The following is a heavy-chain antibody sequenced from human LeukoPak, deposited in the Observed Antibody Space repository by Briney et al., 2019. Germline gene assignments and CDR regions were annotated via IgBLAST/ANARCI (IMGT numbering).Heavy chain of an antibody. CDR2: IKSKTDGGTT. V-gene: IGHV3-15*07. CDR1: GFTFNNAR. Sequence: GGSLRLSCAASGFTFNNARMNWVRQAPGKGLEWVGRIKSKTDGGTTDYAAPVKGRFTISRDDSRNTLYLQMNSLKTEDTAVYYCATDLRWLLDNWGQGTLVTVSS. CDR3: ATDLRWLLDN. J-gene: IGHJ4*02. D-gene: IGHD5-24*01.